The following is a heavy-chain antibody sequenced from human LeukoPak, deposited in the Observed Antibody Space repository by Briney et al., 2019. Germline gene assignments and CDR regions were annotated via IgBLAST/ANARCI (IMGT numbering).Heavy chain of an antibody. CDR1: GVMLSGSW. V-gene: IGHV3-7*01. D-gene: IGHD5-24*01. Sequence: PGGSLRLSCAASGVMLSGSWMSWVGQAAGKGLERVANIKEDGSETYYADSVKGRLTISRDNANNSLYLQMNSLRVEDTAVYYCARDRGWQQFDDWGQGTMVTVSS. CDR3: ARDRGWQQFDD. J-gene: IGHJ4*02. CDR2: IKEDGSET.